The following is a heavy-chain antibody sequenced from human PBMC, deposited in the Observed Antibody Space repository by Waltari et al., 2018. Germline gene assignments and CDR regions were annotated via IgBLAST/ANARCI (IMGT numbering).Heavy chain of an antibody. Sequence: EERLLESGGGLVQPGDSLRLSCAGSGFRFSNYWMNWVRQAPGKGLVWVARIGNDETSISYADSVNGRLTISRDNAKNTVYLQMKRLRVEDTAVYYCARLAPRTYRSPVPGRHYYYGMDVWGQGTTVTVSS. V-gene: IGHV3-74*01. CDR2: IGNDETSI. CDR1: GFRFSNYW. D-gene: IGHD3-10*01. CDR3: ARLAPRTYRSPVPGRHYYYGMDV. J-gene: IGHJ6*02.